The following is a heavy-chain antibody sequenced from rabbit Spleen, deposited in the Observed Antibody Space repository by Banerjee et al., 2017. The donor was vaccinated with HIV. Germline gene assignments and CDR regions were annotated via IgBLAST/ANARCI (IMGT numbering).Heavy chain of an antibody. CDR3: ARGSATMTMVITGYYLSL. J-gene: IGHJ4*01. CDR1: GVSFSGSSY. D-gene: IGHD2-1*01. V-gene: IGHV1S40*01. CDR2: IYAGSSDST. Sequence: QSLEESGGDLVKPGASLTLTCTASGVSFSGSSYICWVRQAPGKGLECIACIYAGSSDSTCYASWAKGRFTISKTSSTTVTLQMTSLTAADTATYFCARGSATMTMVITGYYLSLWGPGTLVTVS.